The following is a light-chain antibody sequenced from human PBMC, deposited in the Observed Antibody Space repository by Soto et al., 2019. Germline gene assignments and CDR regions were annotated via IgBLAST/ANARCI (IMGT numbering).Light chain of an antibody. J-gene: IGKJ5*01. CDR2: GAS. CDR1: QSLSSS. V-gene: IGKV3-15*01. CDR3: QQYKNWPPIT. Sequence: EIVMTQSPATLSVSPGEGATLSCRASQSLSSSLAWYQQKPGQAPRLLIYGASTRATGIPARFSGSGSGTEFTLPISSMLSEDFAVYYCQQYKNWPPITFGQGTRLEIK.